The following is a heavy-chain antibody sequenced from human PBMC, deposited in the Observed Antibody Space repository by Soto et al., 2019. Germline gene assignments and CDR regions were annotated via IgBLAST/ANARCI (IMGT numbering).Heavy chain of an antibody. J-gene: IGHJ6*02. CDR2: IDPSDSYT. D-gene: IGHD3-16*01. V-gene: IGHV5-10-1*01. CDR3: ARQGGNNYYYGMDV. CDR1: GYSFTSYW. Sequence: VESLKISCKGSGYSFTSYWISWVRQMPGKGLEWMGRIDPSDSYTNYSPSFQGHVTISADKSISTAYLQWSSLKASDTAMYYCARQGGNNYYYGMDVWGQGTTVTAP.